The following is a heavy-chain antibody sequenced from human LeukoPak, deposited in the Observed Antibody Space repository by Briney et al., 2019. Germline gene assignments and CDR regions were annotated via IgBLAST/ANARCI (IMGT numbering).Heavy chain of an antibody. V-gene: IGHV1-2*02. CDR2: INPNSGGT. CDR1: GYTFTGYY. CDR3: AREGYSNYVANWFDP. Sequence: ASVNVSCKASGYTFTGYYMHWVRQAPGQGLAWMGWINPNSGGTNYAQKFQGRVTMTRDTSISTAYMELSRLRSDDTAVYYCAREGYSNYVANWFDPWGQGTLVTVSS. J-gene: IGHJ5*02. D-gene: IGHD4-11*01.